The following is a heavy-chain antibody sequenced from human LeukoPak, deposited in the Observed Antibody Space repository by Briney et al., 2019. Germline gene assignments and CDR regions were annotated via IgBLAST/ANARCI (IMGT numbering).Heavy chain of an antibody. V-gene: IGHV3-48*04. CDR3: ARDGRHSSSWTPPFDY. CDR2: ISSTGGTI. J-gene: IGHJ4*02. CDR1: GFTFSNYL. Sequence: GGSLRLSCVGSGFTFSNYLMNWVRQAPGKGLEWVSFISSTGGTIYYADAVKGRFTISRDNAKNSLYLQMNSLRAEDTAVYYCARDGRHSSSWTPPFDYWGQGTLVTVSS. D-gene: IGHD6-13*01.